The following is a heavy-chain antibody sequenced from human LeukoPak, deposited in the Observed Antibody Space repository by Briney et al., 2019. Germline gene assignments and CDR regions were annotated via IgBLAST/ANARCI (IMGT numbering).Heavy chain of an antibody. CDR1: GGSVTSGAYY. D-gene: IGHD5-18*01. CDR3: ARVRGYSNTPKEYYYGMDV. CDR2: IYYSGST. V-gene: IGHV4-61*08. Sequence: PSETLSLTCTVSGGSVTSGAYYWSWIRQPPGKGLEWIGYIYYSGSTNYNPSLKSRVTISVDTSKNQFSLKLSSVTAADTAVYYCARVRGYSNTPKEYYYGMDVWGQGTTVTVSS. J-gene: IGHJ6*02.